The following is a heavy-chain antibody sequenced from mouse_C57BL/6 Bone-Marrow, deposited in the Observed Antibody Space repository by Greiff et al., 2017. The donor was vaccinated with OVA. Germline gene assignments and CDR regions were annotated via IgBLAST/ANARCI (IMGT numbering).Heavy chain of an antibody. J-gene: IGHJ1*03. CDR1: GYAFSSSW. CDR2: IYPGDGDT. Sequence: QVQLQQSGPELVKPGASVKISCKASGYAFSSSWMNWVKQRPGKGLEWIGRIYPGDGDTNYNGKFKGKATLTADKSSSTAYMQLSSLTSEDSAVYFCAKDYYGTYWYFDVWGTGTTVTVSS. V-gene: IGHV1-82*01. CDR3: AKDYYGTYWYFDV. D-gene: IGHD1-1*01.